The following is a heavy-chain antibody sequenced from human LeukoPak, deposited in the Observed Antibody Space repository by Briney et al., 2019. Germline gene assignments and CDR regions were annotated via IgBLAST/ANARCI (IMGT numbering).Heavy chain of an antibody. V-gene: IGHV3-15*01. CDR2: IKSKTDGGAV. CDR3: STGYLTNDF. Sequence: GSLRLSCAVSFTNTWMTWVRQAPGRGLEWLGRIKSKTDGGAVDYAPPVKARFTISRDDSRNTVYLEMNSLETGDTGVYYCSTGYLTNDFWGQGTLVTVSS. J-gene: IGHJ4*02. D-gene: IGHD3-16*02. CDR1: FTNTW.